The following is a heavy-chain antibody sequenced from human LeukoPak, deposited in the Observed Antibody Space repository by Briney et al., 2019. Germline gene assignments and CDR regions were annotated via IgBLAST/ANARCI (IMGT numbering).Heavy chain of an antibody. CDR3: ARGGYYDSSGYYSPPDV. Sequence: SETLSPTCAVSGGSISSGGYSWSWIRQPPGKGLEWIGYIYHSGSTYYNPSLKSRVTISVDRSKNQFSLKLSSVTAADTAVYYCARGGYYDSSGYYSPPDVWGQGTTVTVSS. CDR1: GGSISSGGYS. V-gene: IGHV4-30-2*01. CDR2: IYHSGST. J-gene: IGHJ6*02. D-gene: IGHD3-22*01.